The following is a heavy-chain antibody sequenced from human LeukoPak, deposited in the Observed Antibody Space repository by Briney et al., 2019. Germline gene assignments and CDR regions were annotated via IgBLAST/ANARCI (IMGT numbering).Heavy chain of an antibody. J-gene: IGHJ4*02. Sequence: GGSLRLSCAGSGFTFNNYAMSWVRRAPRKRLEWVSTIMIGGDGKHYADSVKGRFTISRDNSKNTLYLQMNSLRAEDTAVYYCAKDLSGTDYWGQGTLVTVSS. D-gene: IGHD1-1*01. CDR3: AKDLSGTDY. V-gene: IGHV3-23*01. CDR1: GFTFNNYA. CDR2: IMIGGDGK.